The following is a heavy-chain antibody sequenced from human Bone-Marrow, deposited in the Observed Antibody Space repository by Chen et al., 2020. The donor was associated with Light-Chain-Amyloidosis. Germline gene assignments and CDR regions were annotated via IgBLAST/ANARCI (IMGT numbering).Heavy chain of an antibody. J-gene: IGHJ6*03. CDR3: TRSPLDIGATNNYYYYYMDV. CDR2: IWYDGSNK. D-gene: IGHD5-12*01. CDR1: GLSFSSYG. Sequence: QVQLVESGGGVVQPGRSLRLSCAASGLSFSSYGMHWVRQAPGKGLAWVAAIWYDGSNKYYADSVKGRFSISRDNSKNTLYLQMNSLRAEDTAVYYCTRSPLDIGATNNYYYYYMDVWGKGTKVIVSS. V-gene: IGHV3-33*01.